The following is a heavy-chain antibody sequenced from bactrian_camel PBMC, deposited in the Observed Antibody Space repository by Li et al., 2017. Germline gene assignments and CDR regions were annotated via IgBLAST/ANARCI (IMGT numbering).Heavy chain of an antibody. V-gene: IGHV3S53*01. D-gene: IGHD2*01. Sequence: HVQLVESGGGSVQAGGSLRLSCALSGYVYDCMAWFRQAPGEEREGVASIDSDGGTRCVDSVKGRFTVSRDNAKTTLNLQMNSLNPEDSAMYYCSADPLHMTNIVVVPTLHGGRISKARGPRSPSP. CDR1: GYVYDC. J-gene: IGHJ4*01. CDR2: IDSDGGT.